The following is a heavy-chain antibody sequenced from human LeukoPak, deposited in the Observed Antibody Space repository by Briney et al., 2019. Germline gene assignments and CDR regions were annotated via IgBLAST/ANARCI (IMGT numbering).Heavy chain of an antibody. Sequence: GGSLRLSCAASGFTVSSNYMSWVRQAPGKGLEWVSVIYSGGSTYYADSVKGRFTISRDNSKNTLYLQMNSLRAEDTAVYYCARGGGATSSFWFDPWGQGTLVTVSS. V-gene: IGHV3-66*01. CDR3: ARGGGATSSFWFDP. D-gene: IGHD1-26*01. CDR1: GFTVSSNY. J-gene: IGHJ5*02. CDR2: IYSGGST.